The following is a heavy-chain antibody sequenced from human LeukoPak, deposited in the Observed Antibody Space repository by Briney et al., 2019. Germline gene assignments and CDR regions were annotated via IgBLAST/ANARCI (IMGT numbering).Heavy chain of an antibody. CDR3: AKVERYYGNPSAG. CDR2: ISGSGGST. D-gene: IGHD3-3*01. Sequence: GGSLRLSCAASGFTFSSYGMSWVRQAPGKGLEWVSAISGSGGSTYYADSVKGRFTISRDNSKNTLYLQMNSLRAEDTAVYYCAKVERYYGNPSAGWGQGTLVTVSS. V-gene: IGHV3-23*01. CDR1: GFTFSSYG. J-gene: IGHJ4*02.